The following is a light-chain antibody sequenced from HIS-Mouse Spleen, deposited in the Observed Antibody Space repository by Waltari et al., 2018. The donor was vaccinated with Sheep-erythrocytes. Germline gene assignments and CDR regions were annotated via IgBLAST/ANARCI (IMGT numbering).Light chain of an antibody. CDR2: KGR. J-gene: IGLJ3*02. CDR1: VLAKKY. CDR3: YSAADNNLV. V-gene: IGLV3-27*01. Sequence: SYELTQPSSVSVSPGQTARITCSGDVLAKKYARWFQRKPGQYPVLVIYKGRERPSGIPERFSGSSSGTTVTLTISGAQVEDEADYYCYSAADNNLVFGGGTKLTVL.